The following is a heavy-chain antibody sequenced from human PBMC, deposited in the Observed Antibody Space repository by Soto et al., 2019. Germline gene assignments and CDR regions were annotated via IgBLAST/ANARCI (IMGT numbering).Heavy chain of an antibody. J-gene: IGHJ5*02. V-gene: IGHV3-30-3*01. CDR2: ISYDGTTK. CDR1: GFTFSTHA. D-gene: IGHD6-13*01. Sequence: QEQVVESGGGVVQPGRSLRLSCAASGFTFSTHAMHWVRQAPGRGLEWVAIISYDGTTKDYADSVKGRFTISRDNSKNAVYLQMNSLTSEDTALSYCATDWRTAGTTGWFDPWGRGTLVTVSS. CDR3: ATDWRTAGTTGWFDP.